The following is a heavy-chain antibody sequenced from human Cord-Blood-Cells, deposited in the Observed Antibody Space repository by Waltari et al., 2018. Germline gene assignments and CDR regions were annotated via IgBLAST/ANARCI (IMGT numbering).Heavy chain of an antibody. V-gene: IGHV3-30*04. CDR1: GFTFSSYA. CDR2: ISYDGSNK. J-gene: IGHJ4*02. Sequence: QVQLVESGGGVVQPGRSLRLSCAASGFTFSSYAMHWVRQAPGKGLEWVAVISYDGSNKYYADSVKGRFTISRENSKNTLYLQMNSLRAEDTAVYYCARDPPWKQWLVPDYWGQGTLVTVSS. CDR3: ARDPPWKQWLVPDY. D-gene: IGHD6-19*01.